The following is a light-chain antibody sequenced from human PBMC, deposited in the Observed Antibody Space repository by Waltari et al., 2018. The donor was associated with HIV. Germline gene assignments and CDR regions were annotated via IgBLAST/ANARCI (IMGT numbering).Light chain of an antibody. CDR3: CSYAGSSAFV. V-gene: IGLV2-23*02. CDR2: EVT. J-gene: IGLJ1*01. Sequence: QSALTQPASVSGSPGQSITISCTVTSSDVWSYTLTSWYQHHPGKAPTLMIFEVTKRPSGVSNRFSGSKSGNTASLTISGLQADDEADYYCCSYAGSSAFVFGTGTKVTVL. CDR1: SSDVWSYTL.